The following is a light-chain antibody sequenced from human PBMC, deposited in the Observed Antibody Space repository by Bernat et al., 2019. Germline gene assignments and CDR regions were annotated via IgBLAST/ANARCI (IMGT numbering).Light chain of an antibody. CDR2: KIS. CDR3: MQATHFPIT. J-gene: IGKJ5*01. Sequence: DIVMTQTPLSSPVTLGQPASISCRSSQSLVNNNGYIYLTWLQQRPGQPPRFLIHKISNRFSGVPDRFSGSGAGTDFTLKISRVEAEDVGVYYCMQATHFPITFGQGTRLEIK. V-gene: IGKV2-24*01. CDR1: QSLVNNNGYIY.